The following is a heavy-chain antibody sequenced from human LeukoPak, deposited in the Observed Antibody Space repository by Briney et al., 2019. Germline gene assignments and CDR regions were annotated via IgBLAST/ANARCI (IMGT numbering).Heavy chain of an antibody. CDR2: IKTDASEK. CDR3: ARGRPSFDP. V-gene: IGHV3-7*03. D-gene: IGHD3/OR15-3a*01. CDR1: GFIFSNCW. Sequence: GGSLRLSCETSGFIFSNCWMTWVRQAPGKGLEWVANIKTDASEKYYADSVKGRFTISRDNSKNTLYLQMNSLRAEDTAVYYCARGRPSFDPWGQGTLVTVSS. J-gene: IGHJ5*02.